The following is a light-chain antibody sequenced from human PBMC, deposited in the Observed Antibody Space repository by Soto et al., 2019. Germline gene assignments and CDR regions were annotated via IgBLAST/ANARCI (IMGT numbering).Light chain of an antibody. CDR3: QQVNSYPIT. J-gene: IGKJ5*01. CDR1: QGISSY. CDR2: AAS. Sequence: DIHLPQSPSFLSPSVGNRATITSRASQGISSYLAWYQQKPGKAPKLLIYAASTLQSGVPSRFSGSGSGTEFTLTISSLQPEDFTTYYCQQVNSYPITFGQGTRLEIK. V-gene: IGKV1-9*01.